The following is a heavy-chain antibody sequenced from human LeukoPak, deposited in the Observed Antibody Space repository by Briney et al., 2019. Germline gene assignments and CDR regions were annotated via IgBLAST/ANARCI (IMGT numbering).Heavy chain of an antibody. CDR2: IKQDGSEK. Sequence: GGSLRLSCAASGFTFGSYWMSWVRQAPGKGLEWVANIKQDGSEKYYVDSVKGRFTISRDNAKNSLYLQMNSLRAEDTAVYYCARPTRYYFDYWGQGTLVTVSS. CDR1: GFTFGSYW. CDR3: ARPTRYYFDY. V-gene: IGHV3-7*01. J-gene: IGHJ4*02.